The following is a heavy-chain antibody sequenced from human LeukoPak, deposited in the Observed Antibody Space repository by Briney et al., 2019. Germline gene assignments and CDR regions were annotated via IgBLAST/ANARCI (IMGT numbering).Heavy chain of an antibody. J-gene: IGHJ4*02. CDR3: AKDTNSHWYSSSWIDY. CDR1: GFTFSSYA. V-gene: IGHV3-23*01. D-gene: IGHD6-13*01. CDR2: ISGSGGST. Sequence: GGSLRLSCAASGFTFSSYAMSWVRQAPGKGLEWVSAISGSGGSTYYADSVKGRFTISRDNSKNTLYLQMNSLRAEDTAVYYCAKDTNSHWYSSSWIDYWGQGTLVTVSS.